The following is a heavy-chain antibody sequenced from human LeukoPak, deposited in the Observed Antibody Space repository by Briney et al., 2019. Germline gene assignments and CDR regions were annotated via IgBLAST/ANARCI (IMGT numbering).Heavy chain of an antibody. CDR3: AKPTCSSTSCYSRMDAFDI. CDR1: GFTFSSYA. V-gene: IGHV3-23*01. CDR2: ISGSGGST. D-gene: IGHD2-2*01. Sequence: GGSLRLSCAASGFTFSSYAMSWVRQAPGKGLGWVSAISGSGGSTYYADSVKGRFTISRDNSKNTLYLQMNSLRAEDTAVYYCAKPTCSSTSCYSRMDAFDIWGQGTMVTVSS. J-gene: IGHJ3*02.